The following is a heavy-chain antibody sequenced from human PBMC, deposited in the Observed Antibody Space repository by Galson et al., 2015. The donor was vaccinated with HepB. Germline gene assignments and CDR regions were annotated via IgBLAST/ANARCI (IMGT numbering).Heavy chain of an antibody. D-gene: IGHD1/OR15-1a*01. CDR2: LHHTGAA. V-gene: IGHV4-59*01. Sequence: ETLSLTCNVSGGSISPYSWSWIRQPPGKGLEWIGYLHHTGAAHYKSSLERRVTMSVDTSKNQFSLRLRSVTATDTAVYYCARAAGTGTPWDDAFDIWGQGTMVTVSS. J-gene: IGHJ3*02. CDR3: ARAAGTGTPWDDAFDI. CDR1: GGSISPYS.